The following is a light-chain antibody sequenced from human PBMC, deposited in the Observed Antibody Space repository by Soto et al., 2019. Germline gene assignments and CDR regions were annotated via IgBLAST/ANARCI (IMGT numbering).Light chain of an antibody. Sequence: EIMVKQFPATLSVSPGERAALSCRASQSVSSNLAWYQQKPGQAPSLLIYGASTRATGTPARFSGSGSGTEFTLTISSLQSEDFAVYYCQQYIRWPLTFGGGTKVDIK. CDR1: QSVSSN. CDR3: QQYIRWPLT. V-gene: IGKV3-15*01. J-gene: IGKJ4*01. CDR2: GAS.